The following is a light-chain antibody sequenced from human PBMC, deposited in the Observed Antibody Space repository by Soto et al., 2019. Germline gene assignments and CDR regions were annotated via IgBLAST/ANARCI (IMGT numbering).Light chain of an antibody. V-gene: IGKV1-5*03. CDR2: KAS. J-gene: IGKJ2*01. CDR1: QSISTW. Sequence: DIQMTQSPSTLSASVGDRVTITCRASQSISTWLAWYQQKSGRAPKLLIYKASSLESGVPSRFSGGGIGTEFSLSISSLQPDDFATYYCQQYSTYPYIFGQGTKVDIK. CDR3: QQYSTYPYI.